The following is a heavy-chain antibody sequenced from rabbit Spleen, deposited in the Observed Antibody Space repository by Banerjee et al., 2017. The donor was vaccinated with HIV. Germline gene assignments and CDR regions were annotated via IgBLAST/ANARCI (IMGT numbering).Heavy chain of an antibody. V-gene: IGHV1S45*01. J-gene: IGHJ4*01. Sequence: QEQLMESGGGLVKPEGSLTLTCTASGFSLSNNYVMCWVRQAPGKGLEWIGCINTSTRHSVYASWAKGRFTISRTSSTTVTLQMTSLTAADTATYFCAREVLYAGYAAFGYATMYYFDLWGQGTLVTVS. CDR2: INTSTRHS. D-gene: IGHD6-1*01. CDR1: GFSLSNNYV. CDR3: AREVLYAGYAAFGYATMYYFDL.